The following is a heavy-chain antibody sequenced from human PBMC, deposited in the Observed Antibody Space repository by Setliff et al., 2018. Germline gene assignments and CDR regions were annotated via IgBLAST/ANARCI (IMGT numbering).Heavy chain of an antibody. Sequence: GGSLRLSCAASGFTFSSYSMNWVRQAQGKGLGWVANIKQDGSEKYYVDSVKGRFTISRDNAKNSLYLQMNSLRAEDTAVYYCASGLERGYWGQGTLVTVSS. V-gene: IGHV3-7*01. CDR1: GFTFSSYS. J-gene: IGHJ4*02. CDR2: IKQDGSEK. D-gene: IGHD1-1*01. CDR3: ASGLERGY.